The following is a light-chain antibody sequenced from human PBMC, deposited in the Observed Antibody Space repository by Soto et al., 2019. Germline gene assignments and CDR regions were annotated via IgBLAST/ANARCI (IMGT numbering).Light chain of an antibody. CDR3: QQYGTSPRT. V-gene: IGKV3-20*01. J-gene: IGKJ2*01. CDR1: QSVSSRY. Sequence: EIVLTQSPGTLSLSPGERATLSCRASQSVSSRYLALYQQKPGRAPRLLLYDASSRATGIPDRFSGSGSGTDFTLSISRLEPEDFAVYYCQQYGTSPRTFGQGTKLEIK. CDR2: DAS.